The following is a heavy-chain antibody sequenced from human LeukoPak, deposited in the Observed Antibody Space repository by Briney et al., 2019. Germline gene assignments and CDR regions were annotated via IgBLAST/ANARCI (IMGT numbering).Heavy chain of an antibody. J-gene: IGHJ6*02. V-gene: IGHV3-9*01. CDR2: ISWNSGSI. Sequence: GGSLSFSCAASGFTFDDYAMHWVRKAPGKGLEWVSGISWNSGSIGYADSVKGRFTISRDNSKTTLYLQMNSLRAEDTAVYYCASSYYDFWSGYYNPYYYYGMDVWGQGTTVTVSS. CDR3: ASSYYDFWSGYYNPYYYYGMDV. D-gene: IGHD3-3*01. CDR1: GFTFDDYA.